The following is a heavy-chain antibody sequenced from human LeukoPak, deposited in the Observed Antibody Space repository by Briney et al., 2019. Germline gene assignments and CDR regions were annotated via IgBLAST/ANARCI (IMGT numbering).Heavy chain of an antibody. J-gene: IGHJ4*02. D-gene: IGHD5-24*01. CDR3: ATLRRWLQNDY. V-gene: IGHV4-34*01. CDR2: INHSGST. Sequence: KSSETLSLTCAVYGGSFSGYYWSWIRQPPGKGLEWIGEINHSGSTNYNPSLKSRVTISVDTSKNQFSLKLSSVTAADTAVYYCATLRRWLQNDYWGQGTLVTVSS. CDR1: GGSFSGYY.